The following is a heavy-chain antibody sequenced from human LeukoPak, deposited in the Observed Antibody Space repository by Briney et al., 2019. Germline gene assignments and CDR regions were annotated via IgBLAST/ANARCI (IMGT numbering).Heavy chain of an antibody. V-gene: IGHV1-18*01. CDR3: ARDDLAAAGTSRTY. CDR2: ISAYNGNT. D-gene: IGHD6-13*01. Sequence: GASVKVSCKVSGYTLTELSMHWVRQAPGQGLEWMGWISAYNGNTNYAQKLQGRVTMTTDTSTSTAYMELRSLRSDDTAVYYCARDDLAAAGTSRTYWGQGTLVTVSS. CDR1: GYTLTELS. J-gene: IGHJ4*02.